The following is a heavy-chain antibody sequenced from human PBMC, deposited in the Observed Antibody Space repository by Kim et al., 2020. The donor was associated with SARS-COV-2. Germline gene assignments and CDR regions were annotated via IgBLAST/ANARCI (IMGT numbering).Heavy chain of an antibody. V-gene: IGHV5-10-1*01. CDR3: ARHPSSADHFYYGGRGY. CDR1: GYSFTSYW. CDR2: IDPSDSYT. Sequence: GESLKISCKGSGYSFTSYWINWVRQMPGKGLEWMGRIDPSDSYTNYSPSFQGHVTISADKSISTAYLQWSSLKASDTAMYYCARHPSSADHFYYGGRGYWGQGTLVTVSS. D-gene: IGHD4-17*01. J-gene: IGHJ4*02.